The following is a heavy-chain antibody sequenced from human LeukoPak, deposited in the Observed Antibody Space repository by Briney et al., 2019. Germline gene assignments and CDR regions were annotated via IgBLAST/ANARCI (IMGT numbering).Heavy chain of an antibody. CDR3: ARDGRIAAELGPGMDV. Sequence: PGGSLRLSCAASGFTFSSSAMHWVRQAPDKGLEWVAVISYDGSNKYYADSVKGRFTISRDNSKNTLYLQMNSLRAEDTAVYYCARDGRIAAELGPGMDVWGQGTTVTVSS. CDR2: ISYDGSNK. CDR1: GFTFSSSA. D-gene: IGHD6-13*01. V-gene: IGHV3-30-3*01. J-gene: IGHJ6*02.